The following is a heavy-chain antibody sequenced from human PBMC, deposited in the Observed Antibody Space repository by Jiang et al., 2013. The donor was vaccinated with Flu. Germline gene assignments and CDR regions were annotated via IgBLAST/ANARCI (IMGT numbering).Heavy chain of an antibody. J-gene: IGHJ4*02. Sequence: WLGRTYYRSKWYNDYAVSVKSLITINPDTSKNQFSLQLNSVTPEDTAVYYCARGRGGSTTSQFDYWGQGTLVTVSS. D-gene: IGHD2-2*01. V-gene: IGHV6-1*01. CDR3: ARGRGGSTTSQFDY. CDR2: TYYRSKWYN.